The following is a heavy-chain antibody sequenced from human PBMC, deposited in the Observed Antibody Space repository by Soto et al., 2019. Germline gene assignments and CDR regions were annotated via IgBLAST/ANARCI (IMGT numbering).Heavy chain of an antibody. D-gene: IGHD1-26*01. CDR2: IIPMFGTP. J-gene: IGHJ4*02. Sequence: GASVKVSCKASGGTFSNYAISWVRQAPGQGLEWMGGIIPMFGTPNYAQRFQGRVTITADKSTSTASMEVRNLKSDDTAVYYCARGWETVGATTPFAYWGQGTLVTVS. CDR1: GGTFSNYA. CDR3: ARGWETVGATTPFAY. V-gene: IGHV1-69*06.